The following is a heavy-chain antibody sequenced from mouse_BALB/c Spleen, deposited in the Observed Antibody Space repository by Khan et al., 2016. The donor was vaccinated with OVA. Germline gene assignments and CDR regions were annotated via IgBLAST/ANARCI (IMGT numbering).Heavy chain of an antibody. J-gene: IGHJ4*01. Sequence: QIQLVQSGPELKKPGETVKISCKASGYTFTNYGMNWVKQAPGKGLQWMGWIYTYTGEPTYADDFNVRFAFSLVSSASTAYLQINNHTNMDTATYVCARGSSRAMDYWGQGTSVTVSS. CDR1: GYTFTNYG. CDR2: IYTYTGEP. D-gene: IGHD1-1*01. CDR3: ARGSSRAMDY. V-gene: IGHV9-3-1*01.